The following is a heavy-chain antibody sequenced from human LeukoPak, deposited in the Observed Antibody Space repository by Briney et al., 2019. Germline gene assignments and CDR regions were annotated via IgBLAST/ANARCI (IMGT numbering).Heavy chain of an antibody. CDR1: GGTFSSYA. CDR2: IIPIFGTA. J-gene: IGHJ3*02. CDR3: ARGGGRVYYYDAFDI. D-gene: IGHD3-10*01. Sequence: ASVKVSCKASGGTFSSYAISWVRQAPGQGLEWMGGIIPIFGTANYAQKFQGRVTITADESTSIAYMELSSLRSEDTAVYYCARGGGRVYYYDAFDIWGQGTMVTVSS. V-gene: IGHV1-69*01.